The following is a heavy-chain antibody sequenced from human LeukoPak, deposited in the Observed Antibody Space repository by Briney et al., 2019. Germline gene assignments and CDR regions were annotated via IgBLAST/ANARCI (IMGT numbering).Heavy chain of an antibody. CDR3: STDGGIAVSGSLNF. J-gene: IGHJ4*02. D-gene: IGHD6-19*01. CDR2: IKSETDGGTT. CDR1: GFSSKNAW. Sequence: GGSLRLSCAASGFSSKNAWMSWVRQAPGKGLEWVGHIKSETDGGTTDNAAPVKGRFTISRDDLRNTLYLEMNSLKTEDTAVYYCSTDGGIAVSGSLNFWGQGTLVTVSS. V-gene: IGHV3-15*01.